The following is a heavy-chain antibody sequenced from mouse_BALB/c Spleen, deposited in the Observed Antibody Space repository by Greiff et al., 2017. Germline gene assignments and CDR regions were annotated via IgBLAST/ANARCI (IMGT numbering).Heavy chain of an antibody. CDR3: ARASGYDAMDY. CDR1: GFNIKDSY. CDR2: IDPANGNT. Sequence: VQLKQSGAELVKPGASVKLSCTASGFNIKDSYMHWVKQRPEQGLEWIGRIDPANGNTKYDPKFQGKATITADTSSNTAYLQLSSLTSEDTAVYYCARASGYDAMDYWGQGTSVTVAS. J-gene: IGHJ4*01. V-gene: IGHV14-3*02. D-gene: IGHD1-3*01.